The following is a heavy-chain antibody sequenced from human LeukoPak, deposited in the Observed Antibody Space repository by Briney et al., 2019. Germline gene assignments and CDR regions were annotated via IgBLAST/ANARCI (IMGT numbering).Heavy chain of an antibody. CDR3: AKDLYGSGSYYDYYFDY. Sequence: AGGSLRLSCAASGFTFDDYAMHWVRQAPGKGLEWVSGISWNSGSIGYADSVKGRFTISRDNAKNSLYLQMNSLRAEDTALYYCAKDLYGSGSYYDYYFDYWGQGTLVTVSS. D-gene: IGHD3-10*01. CDR2: ISWNSGSI. V-gene: IGHV3-9*01. J-gene: IGHJ4*02. CDR1: GFTFDDYA.